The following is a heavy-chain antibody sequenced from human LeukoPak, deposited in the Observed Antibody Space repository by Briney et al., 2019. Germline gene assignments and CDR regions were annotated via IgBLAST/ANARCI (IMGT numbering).Heavy chain of an antibody. CDR1: AASVSSGDYY. CDR2: IHTTERT. J-gene: IGHJ4*02. V-gene: IGHV4-61*02. CDR3: ATSTYHDSSGYYYFDY. D-gene: IGHD3-22*01. Sequence: SDTLSLTCTVSAASVSSGDYYWSWLRQPAGKGLEWIGRIHTTERTNYNPSLKSRVTISLDTSKNQFSLKLSSVNAADTAVYYCATSTYHDSSGYYYFDYWGQGTLVTVSS.